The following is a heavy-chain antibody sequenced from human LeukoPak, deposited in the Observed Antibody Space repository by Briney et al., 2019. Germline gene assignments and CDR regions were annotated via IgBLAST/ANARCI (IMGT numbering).Heavy chain of an antibody. Sequence: GGSLRLSCAASGFTFSSYEMSWVRQAPGKGLEWVGRIKSKTDGGTTDYAAPVKGRFTISRDDSKNTLYLQMNSLKTEDTAVYYCTTPHLDYGDYAFDIWGQGTMVTVSS. V-gene: IGHV3-15*01. J-gene: IGHJ3*02. D-gene: IGHD4-17*01. CDR3: TTPHLDYGDYAFDI. CDR2: IKSKTDGGTT. CDR1: GFTFSSYE.